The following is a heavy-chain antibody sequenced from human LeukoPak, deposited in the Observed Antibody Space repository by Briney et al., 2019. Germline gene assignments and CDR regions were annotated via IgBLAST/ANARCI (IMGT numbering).Heavy chain of an antibody. V-gene: IGHV1-69*01. J-gene: IGHJ4*02. CDR3: ARDQAVEAGHDADGGLDY. CDR1: GGTFSSYA. D-gene: IGHD2-15*01. Sequence: SVKVSCKASGGTFSSYAISWVRQAPGQGLEWMGGIIPIFGTANYAQKSQGRVTITADESTSTAYMELSSLRSEDTAVYYCARDQAVEAGHDADGGLDYWGQGTLVTVSS. CDR2: IIPIFGTA.